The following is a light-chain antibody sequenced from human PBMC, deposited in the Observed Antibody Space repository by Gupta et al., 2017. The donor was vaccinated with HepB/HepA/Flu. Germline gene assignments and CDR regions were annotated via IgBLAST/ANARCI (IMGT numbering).Light chain of an antibody. Sequence: SALPQPASVSGSPGQSITISCTGTSSDVGSYNLVSWYQQHPGKAPKLMIYEVSKRPSGVSNRFSGSKSGNTASLTISGLQAEDEADYYCCSYAGSSYVFGTGTKVTVL. CDR1: SSDVGSYNL. CDR3: CSYAGSSYV. V-gene: IGLV2-23*02. CDR2: EVS. J-gene: IGLJ1*01.